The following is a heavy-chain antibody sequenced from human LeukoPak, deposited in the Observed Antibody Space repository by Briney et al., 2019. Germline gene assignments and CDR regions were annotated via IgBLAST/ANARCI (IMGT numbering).Heavy chain of an antibody. D-gene: IGHD5-24*01. V-gene: IGHV1-3*01. Sequence: ASVKVSCKASGYTFTSYGISWVRQAPGQGLEWMGWINAGNGNTKYSQKFQGRVTITRDTSASTAYMELSSLRSEDTAVYYCASPRDGYNSQRGFDYWGQGTLVTVSS. CDR1: GYTFTSYG. J-gene: IGHJ4*02. CDR3: ASPRDGYNSQRGFDY. CDR2: INAGNGNT.